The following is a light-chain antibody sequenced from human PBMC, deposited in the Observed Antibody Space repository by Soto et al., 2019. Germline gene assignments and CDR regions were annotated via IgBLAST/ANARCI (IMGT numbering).Light chain of an antibody. J-gene: IGLJ1*01. CDR3: SSYAGSNNYV. V-gene: IGLV2-8*01. Sequence: QSVLTQPPSASGSPGQSVTISCTGTNSDVGAYNFVSWYQQHPGKAPKLMIYEVTKRPSGVPDRFSGSKSANTASLTVSGLQAEDEADYYCSSYAGSNNYVFGTGTKV. CDR2: EVT. CDR1: NSDVGAYNF.